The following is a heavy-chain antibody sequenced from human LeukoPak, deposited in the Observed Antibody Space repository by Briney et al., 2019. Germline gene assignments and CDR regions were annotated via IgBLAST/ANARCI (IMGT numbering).Heavy chain of an antibody. CDR2: IYYSGST. D-gene: IGHD3-9*01. V-gene: IGHV4-59*01. Sequence: SETLSLTCTVSGGSISSYYWSWIRQPPGKGLEWIGYIYYSGSTNYSPSLKSRVTISVDTSKNQFSLKLSSVTAADTAVYYCARGSPGYDILTGYYRGYYFDYWGQGTLVTVSS. CDR3: ARGSPGYDILTGYYRGYYFDY. CDR1: GGSISSYY. J-gene: IGHJ4*02.